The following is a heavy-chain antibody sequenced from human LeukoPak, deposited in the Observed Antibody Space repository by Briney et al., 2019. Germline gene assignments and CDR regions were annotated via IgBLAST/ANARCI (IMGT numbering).Heavy chain of an antibody. V-gene: IGHV3-21*01. CDR3: ARMYDSSGYYYFQH. CDR2: ISSSSSYI. D-gene: IGHD3-22*01. CDR1: EFTFSGYS. J-gene: IGHJ1*01. Sequence: GGSLRLSCAASEFTFSGYSMNWVRQAPGKGLEWVSSISSSSSYIYYADSVKGRFTISRDNAKNSLYLQMNSLRAEDTAVYYCARMYDSSGYYYFQHWGQGTLVTVSS.